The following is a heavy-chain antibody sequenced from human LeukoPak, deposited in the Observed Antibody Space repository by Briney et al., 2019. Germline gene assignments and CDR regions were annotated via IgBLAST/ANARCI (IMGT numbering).Heavy chain of an antibody. CDR3: ARGWALD. V-gene: IGHV3-53*01. D-gene: IGHD1-26*01. CDR1: DFTFGSYA. CDR2: IDSGGTT. Sequence: GGSLRLSCAASDFTFGSYAMSWVRQAPGRGLEWVSFIDSGGTTSYADSVKGRFTISRDDSKNTVYLQMDSLRAEDTALYYCARGWALDWGQGTLVTVSS. J-gene: IGHJ4*02.